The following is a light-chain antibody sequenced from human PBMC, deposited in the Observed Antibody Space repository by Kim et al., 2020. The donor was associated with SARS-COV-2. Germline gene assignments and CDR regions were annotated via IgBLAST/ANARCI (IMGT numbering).Light chain of an antibody. V-gene: IGKV1-39*01. J-gene: IGKJ2*01. CDR2: AAS. CDR3: QQSYSTLYT. Sequence: DIQMTQSPSSLSASVGDRVTITCGASQSISSYLNWYQQKPGKAPKLLIYAASSLQSGVPSRFSGSGSGTDFTLTISSLQPEDFATYYCQQSYSTLYTFGQGTKLEI. CDR1: QSISSY.